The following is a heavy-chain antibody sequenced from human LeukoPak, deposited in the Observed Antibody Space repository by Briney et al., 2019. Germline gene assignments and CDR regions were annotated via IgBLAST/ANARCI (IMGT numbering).Heavy chain of an antibody. CDR1: GITLRYYG. V-gene: IGHV3-23*01. CDR3: AKRGVVIRVILVGFHKEAYYFDS. J-gene: IGHJ4*02. Sequence: GGSLRLSCAVSGITLRYYGMSWGRQAPGKRLEWVAGISDSGGSTNYADSVKGRFTISRDNPKNTLYLQMNSLRAEDTAVYFCAKRGVVIRVILVGFHKEAYYFDSWGQGALVTVSS. CDR2: ISDSGGST. D-gene: IGHD3-22*01.